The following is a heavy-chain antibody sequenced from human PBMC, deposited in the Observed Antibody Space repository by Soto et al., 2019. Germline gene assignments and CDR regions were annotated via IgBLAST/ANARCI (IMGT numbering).Heavy chain of an antibody. V-gene: IGHV4-39*01. CDR1: GGSISSSSYY. J-gene: IGHJ4*02. D-gene: IGHD5-18*01. CDR2: IYYSGST. Sequence: PSETLSLTCTVSGGSISSSSYYWGWIRQPPGKGLEWIGSIYYSGSTYYNPSLKSRVTISVDTSKNQFSLKLSSVTAADTAVYYCARLPFRGYSYGYYVDYWGQGTLVTVSS. CDR3: ARLPFRGYSYGYYVDY.